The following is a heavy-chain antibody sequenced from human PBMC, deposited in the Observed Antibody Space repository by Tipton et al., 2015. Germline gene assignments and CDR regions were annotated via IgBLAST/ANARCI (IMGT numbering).Heavy chain of an antibody. J-gene: IGHJ3*02. CDR1: GYSFTTYW. CDR2: IYPDDSDT. D-gene: IGHD3-22*01. CDR3: ARHVSFYYDTHGSDALDI. V-gene: IGHV5-51*01. Sequence: QLVQSGAEVKKPGESLKISCKASGYSFTTYWIAWVRQMPGKGLEWMGIIYPDDSDTRYSPSFRGQVTISADRSSNTAYLHWSSLKASDTAMYYCARHVSFYYDTHGSDALDIWAQGTMVTVSS.